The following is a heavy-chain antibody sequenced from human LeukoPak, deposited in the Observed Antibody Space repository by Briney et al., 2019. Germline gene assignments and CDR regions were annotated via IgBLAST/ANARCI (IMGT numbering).Heavy chain of an antibody. Sequence: ASVKVSCKASGYTFTSYDINWVRQATGQGLEWMGWMNPNSGNTGYAQKFQGRVTMTRNTSISTAYMELSGLRSEDTAVYYCARREGRYYYGSGSRPGWFDPWGQGTLVTVSS. J-gene: IGHJ5*02. V-gene: IGHV1-8*01. CDR2: MNPNSGNT. CDR3: ARREGRYYYGSGSRPGWFDP. D-gene: IGHD3-10*01. CDR1: GYTFTSYD.